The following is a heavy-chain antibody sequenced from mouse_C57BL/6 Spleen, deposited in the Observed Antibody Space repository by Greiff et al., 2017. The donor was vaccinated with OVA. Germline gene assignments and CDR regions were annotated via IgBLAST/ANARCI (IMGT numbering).Heavy chain of an antibody. D-gene: IGHD2-5*01. CDR3: TSSYYIDYEGFAY. V-gene: IGHV14-4*01. J-gene: IGHJ3*01. CDR2: IDPENGDT. Sequence: VQLQQSGAELVRPGASVKLSCTASGFNIKDDYMHWVKQRPEQGLEWIGWIDPENGDTEYASKFQGKATITADTSSHTAYLQLSSLTSEDTAFEYCTSSYYIDYEGFAYWGQGTLVTVSA. CDR1: GFNIKDDY.